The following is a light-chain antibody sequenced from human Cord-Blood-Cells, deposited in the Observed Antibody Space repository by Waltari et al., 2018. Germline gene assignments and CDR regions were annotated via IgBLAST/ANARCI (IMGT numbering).Light chain of an antibody. CDR3: SSYAGSNNYV. CDR2: EVS. J-gene: IGLJ1*01. CDR1: SSDVGGVNY. Sequence: QSALTQPPSASGSPGQSVTIPCTGTSSDVGGVNYVSWYQQHPGKAPKLMIYEVSKRPSGVPDRFSGAKSGNTASLTVSGLQAEDEADYYCSSYAGSNNYVFGTGTKVTVL. V-gene: IGLV2-8*01.